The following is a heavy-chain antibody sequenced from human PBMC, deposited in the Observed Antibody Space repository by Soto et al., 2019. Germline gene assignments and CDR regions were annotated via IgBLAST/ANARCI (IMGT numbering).Heavy chain of an antibody. CDR1: GFPFSGYW. CDR2: INSDGSRI. V-gene: IGHV3-74*01. J-gene: IGHJ6*03. CDR3: GRDVQNDGNYYIDA. Sequence: EVQLVECGGGLVQPGGSLRLSCAASGFPFSGYWMHWVRQAPGKGLVWVSRINSDGSRINYADSVKGRFTISRDNAENTLYLQMNSLTDEDTAVYYCGRDVQNDGNYYIDARGKGTTVTVSS.